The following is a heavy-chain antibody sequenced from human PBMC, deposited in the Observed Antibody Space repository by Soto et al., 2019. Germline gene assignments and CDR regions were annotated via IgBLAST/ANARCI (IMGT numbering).Heavy chain of an antibody. CDR2: INAGNANT. V-gene: IGHV1-3*01. J-gene: IGHJ4*02. CDR1: GYTFTNYA. D-gene: IGHD3-3*01. CDR3: ARGQIFGMLIGGYFGY. Sequence: ASVKVSWKASGYTFTNYAFHWVRQAPGQRLEWMGWINAGNANTKYSQNFQGRVTITRDTSASTAYMELSSLRSEDTAVYYCARGQIFGMLIGGYFGYWGQGTLVTVSS.